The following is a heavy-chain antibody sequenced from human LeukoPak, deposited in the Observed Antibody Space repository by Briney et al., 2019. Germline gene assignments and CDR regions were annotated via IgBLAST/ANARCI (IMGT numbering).Heavy chain of an antibody. V-gene: IGHV1-18*01. CDR3: ARVGTLGYCSGGSCPSDY. CDR2: ISAYNGNT. Sequence: ASVKVSCKASGYTFTSYGISWVRQAPGQGLEWMGWISAYNGNTNYAQKLQGRVTMTTDTSTSTAYMELRSLRSDDTAVYYCARVGTLGYCSGGSCPSDYWGQGTLVTVSS. J-gene: IGHJ4*02. CDR1: GYTFTSYG. D-gene: IGHD2-15*01.